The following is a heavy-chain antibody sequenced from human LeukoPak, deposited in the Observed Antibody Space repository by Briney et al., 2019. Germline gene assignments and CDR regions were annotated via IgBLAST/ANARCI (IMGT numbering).Heavy chain of an antibody. Sequence: GGSLRLSCAASGFTFSSYAMSWVRQAPGKGLEWVSAISGSGGSTYYADAVKGRFTISRDNSKNTLYLQMNSLRAEDTAVYYCAKDNYGSGSYEVTSYWGQGTLVTVSS. D-gene: IGHD3-10*01. V-gene: IGHV3-23*01. CDR2: ISGSGGST. CDR1: GFTFSSYA. J-gene: IGHJ4*02. CDR3: AKDNYGSGSYEVTSY.